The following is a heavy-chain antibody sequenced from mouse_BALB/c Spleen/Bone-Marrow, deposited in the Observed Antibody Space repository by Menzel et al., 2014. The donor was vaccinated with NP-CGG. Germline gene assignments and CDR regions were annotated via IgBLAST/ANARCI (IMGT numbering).Heavy chain of an antibody. J-gene: IGHJ4*01. Sequence: EVQLQQSGAELVKPGASVKLSCTASGFNIKDTYMHWVKQRPEQGLEWIGRIDPANGDTKYDPKFQRKATITADISSNTAYLQLSILTSEDTAVYYCARYLIFYDYDEAMDYWGQGTSVTVSS. CDR3: ARYLIFYDYDEAMDY. CDR1: GFNIKDTY. D-gene: IGHD2-4*01. V-gene: IGHV14-3*02. CDR2: IDPANGDT.